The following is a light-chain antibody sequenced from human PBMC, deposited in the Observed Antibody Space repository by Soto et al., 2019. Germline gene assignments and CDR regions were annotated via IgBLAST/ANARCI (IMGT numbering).Light chain of an antibody. V-gene: IGKV3-11*01. CDR3: QQRHMWPIT. CDR1: QSFRGL. CDR2: DAY. J-gene: IGKJ5*01. Sequence: EIVMTQSPAPLSVSPGERATLSCRASQSFRGLLAWYQQKPGQAPRLLIYDAYNRATGIPPRFSGSGSGTDFTLTISSLEPEDAAVYYCQQRHMWPITFGQGTRLEI.